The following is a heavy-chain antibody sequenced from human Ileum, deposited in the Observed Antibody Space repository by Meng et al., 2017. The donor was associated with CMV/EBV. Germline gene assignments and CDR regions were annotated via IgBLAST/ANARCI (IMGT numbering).Heavy chain of an antibody. V-gene: IGHV3-30*02. CDR1: GFSFNGCG. CDR2: IRYDGSQA. D-gene: IGHD6-19*01. CDR3: AKVGYGWYLIDF. J-gene: IGHJ4*02. Sequence: QVELVESGGGVVQLGESLRLSCAASGFSFNGCGMNWVRQAPGKGLDWVTYIRYDGSQAHYANSVKGRFTVSRDNSKNTLYLQMNSLRDEDTAIYYCAKVGYGWYLIDFWGQGALVTVSS.